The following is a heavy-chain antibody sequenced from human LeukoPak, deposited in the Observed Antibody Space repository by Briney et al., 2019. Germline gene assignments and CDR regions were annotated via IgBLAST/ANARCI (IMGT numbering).Heavy chain of an antibody. D-gene: IGHD4-11*01. Sequence: SETLSLTCTVSGYSISSGYFWAWIRQPPGKGLEWIGSIYLSGIIYYNPSLKSRVTISLDTSKNQFSLILTSVTAADTAVYYCARDLYSNPTGVDFWGQGTLVTVSS. CDR1: GYSISSGYF. J-gene: IGHJ4*02. CDR2: IYLSGII. CDR3: ARDLYSNPTGVDF. V-gene: IGHV4-38-2*02.